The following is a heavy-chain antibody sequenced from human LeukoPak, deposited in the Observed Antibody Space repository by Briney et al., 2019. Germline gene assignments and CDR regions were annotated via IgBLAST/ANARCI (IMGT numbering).Heavy chain of an antibody. Sequence: PGRSLRLSCAASGFTFDDYAMHWVRQAPGKGLEWVSSISWNSGSIGYADSVKGRFTISRDNAKNSLYLQMNSLRAEDMALYYCAKDITVRGVITAFDAFDIWGQGTMVTVSS. J-gene: IGHJ3*02. V-gene: IGHV3-9*03. CDR2: ISWNSGSI. CDR1: GFTFDDYA. D-gene: IGHD3-10*01. CDR3: AKDITVRGVITAFDAFDI.